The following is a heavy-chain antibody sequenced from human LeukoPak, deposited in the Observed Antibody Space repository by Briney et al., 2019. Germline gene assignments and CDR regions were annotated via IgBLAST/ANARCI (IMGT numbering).Heavy chain of an antibody. CDR3: AKDLGGNV. V-gene: IGHV3-23*01. Sequence: GGSLRLSCVASGFNFNNYDFHWVRQAPGKGLEWVSAISGSGGSTYYADSVKGRFTISRDNSKNTLYLQMNSLRAEDTAVYYCAKDLGGNVWGQGTTVTVSS. CDR2: ISGSGGST. D-gene: IGHD1-26*01. J-gene: IGHJ6*02. CDR1: GFNFNNYD.